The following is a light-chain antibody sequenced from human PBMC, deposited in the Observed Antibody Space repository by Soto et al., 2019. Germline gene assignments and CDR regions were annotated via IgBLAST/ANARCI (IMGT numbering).Light chain of an antibody. CDR1: SSDVGGYNY. CDR3: SSYTRSSTVV. Sequence: QSALTQPASVSGSPGQPISISCTGTSSDVGGYNYVSWYQQHPGKAPKLMIYDVTNRPSGISSRFSGSKSGNTASLTISGLQAEDEADYYCSSYTRSSTVVFGGGTKLTVL. CDR2: DVT. J-gene: IGLJ2*01. V-gene: IGLV2-14*01.